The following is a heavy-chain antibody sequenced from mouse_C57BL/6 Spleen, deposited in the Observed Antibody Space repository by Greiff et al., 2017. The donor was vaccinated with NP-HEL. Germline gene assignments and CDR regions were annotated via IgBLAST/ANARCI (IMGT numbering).Heavy chain of an antibody. V-gene: IGHV8-12*01. D-gene: IGHD1-1*01. CDR2: IYWDDDK. J-gene: IGHJ1*03. CDR1: GFSLSTSGMG. Sequence: QVTLKESGPGILQSSQTLSLTCSFSGFSLSTSGMGVSWIRQPSGKGLEWLAHIYWDDDKRYNPSLKSRLTISKDTSRNHVFLKITSVDTAATATYYCARRAYYGSSYRYFDVWGTGTTVTVSS. CDR3: ARRAYYGSSYRYFDV.